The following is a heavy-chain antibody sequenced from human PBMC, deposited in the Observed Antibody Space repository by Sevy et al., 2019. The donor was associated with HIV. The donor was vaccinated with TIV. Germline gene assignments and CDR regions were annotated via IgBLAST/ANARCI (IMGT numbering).Heavy chain of an antibody. D-gene: IGHD3-3*01. V-gene: IGHV3-30*18. CDR2: ISYDGSNK. Sequence: GGSLRLSCAASGFTFSSYGMHWVRQAPGKGLEWVAVISYDGSNKYYADSVKGRFTISRDNSKNTLYLQMNSLRAEETAVYYCAKVGQYYDFWSGYYYYYGMDVWGQGTTVTVSS. CDR1: GFTFSSYG. J-gene: IGHJ6*02. CDR3: AKVGQYYDFWSGYYYYYGMDV.